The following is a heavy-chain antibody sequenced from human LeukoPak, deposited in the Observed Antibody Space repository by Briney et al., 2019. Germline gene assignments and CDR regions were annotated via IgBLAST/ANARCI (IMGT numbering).Heavy chain of an antibody. J-gene: IGHJ4*02. CDR3: ARRGYSYGYVDY. D-gene: IGHD5-18*01. CDR1: GGSISSYY. Sequence: PSETLSLTCTVSGGSISSYYWSWFRQPPGKGLEWIGYIYYSGSTNYNPSLKSRVTISVDTSKNQFSLKRSSVTAADTAVFYCARRGYSYGYVDYWGQGTLVTVSS. V-gene: IGHV4-59*01. CDR2: IYYSGST.